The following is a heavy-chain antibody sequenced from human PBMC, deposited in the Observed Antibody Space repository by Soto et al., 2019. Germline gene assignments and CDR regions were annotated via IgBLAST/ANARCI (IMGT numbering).Heavy chain of an antibody. CDR2: INSDGSGT. Sequence: PWWSLRLPCASSVFSFSRSWMHWVLQVPGQGLVWVSRINSDGSGTSYADSVKGRFTISRDNAKNTLNLQMNSLRAEDTAVYYCASESYGQYFYHGMGVRGQATT. J-gene: IGHJ6*02. CDR3: ASESYGQYFYHGMGV. D-gene: IGHD5-18*01. CDR1: VFSFSRSW. V-gene: IGHV3-74*01.